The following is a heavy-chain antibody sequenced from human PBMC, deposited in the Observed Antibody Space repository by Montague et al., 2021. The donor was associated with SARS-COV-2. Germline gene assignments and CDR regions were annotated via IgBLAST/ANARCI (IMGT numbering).Heavy chain of an antibody. D-gene: IGHD6-6*01. CDR3: ARSGWERLVQARYYYYYGMDV. CDR2: INHSGST. CDR1: GGSFSGYY. J-gene: IGHJ6*02. V-gene: IGHV4-34*01. Sequence: SETLSLTCAVYGGSFSGYYWSWIRQPPGKGLEWIGEINHSGSTNYNPSLKSRVTISVDTSKNQFSLKLSSVTAADTAVYYCARSGWERLVQARYYYYYGMDVWGQETTVTVSS.